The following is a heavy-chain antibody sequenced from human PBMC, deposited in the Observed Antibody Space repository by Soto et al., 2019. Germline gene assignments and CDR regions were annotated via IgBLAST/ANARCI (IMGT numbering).Heavy chain of an antibody. J-gene: IGHJ6*02. CDR2: INPKSGGT. V-gene: IGHV1-2*04. CDR3: ARGHPTDCSNGVCSFFYNHEMDV. CDR1: EYSFTDYN. Sequence: DCVNVSCKASEYSFTDYNIPRVRQGLGQPLHPLGRINPKSGGTSTAQKFQGWVSMTSDRSISTVYMELTRLRSDDTAVYFCARGHPTDCSNGVCSFFYNHEMDVWGQGTTPTDS. D-gene: IGHD2-8*01.